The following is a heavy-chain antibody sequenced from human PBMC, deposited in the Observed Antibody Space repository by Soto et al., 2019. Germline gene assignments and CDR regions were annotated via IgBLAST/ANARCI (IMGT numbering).Heavy chain of an antibody. J-gene: IGHJ4*02. V-gene: IGHV3-48*02. CDR2: ISSSSSTI. D-gene: IGHD3-22*01. CDR3: ARIISGYYYDSSGYDPSIDY. CDR1: GFTFSSYS. Sequence: GGSLRLSCAASGFTFSSYSMNWVRQAPGKGLEWVSYISSSSSTIYYADSVKGRFTISRDNAKNSLYLQMNSLRDEDTAVYYCARIISGYYYDSSGYDPSIDYWGQGTLVTVSS.